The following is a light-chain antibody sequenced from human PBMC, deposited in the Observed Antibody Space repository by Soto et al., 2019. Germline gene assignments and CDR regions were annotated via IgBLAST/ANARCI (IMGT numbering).Light chain of an antibody. V-gene: IGKV3-11*01. Sequence: EIVLTQSPATLSLSPGERASLSCRASQSVSRDLAWYQQKPGQAPRLLIYDASNRATGFPARFSGSGSGTDFTLTISSLEPEDFAVYYCQQRSNWPRTFGQGTKLEIK. CDR3: QQRSNWPRT. CDR2: DAS. J-gene: IGKJ2*01. CDR1: QSVSRD.